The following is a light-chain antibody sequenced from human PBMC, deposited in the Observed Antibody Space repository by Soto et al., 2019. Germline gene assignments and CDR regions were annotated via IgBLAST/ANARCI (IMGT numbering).Light chain of an antibody. CDR3: SSYTSSSTWV. V-gene: IGLV2-14*01. CDR1: SSDVGGYNY. Sequence: QSVLTQPASVSGSPGQSITISCTGTSSDVGGYNYVSWYQQHPGKAPKLMIYDVSNRPSGLSNRFSGSKSGNTASLTISGLTAEDEADYYCSSYTSSSTWVFGGGTKLTVL. CDR2: DVS. J-gene: IGLJ3*02.